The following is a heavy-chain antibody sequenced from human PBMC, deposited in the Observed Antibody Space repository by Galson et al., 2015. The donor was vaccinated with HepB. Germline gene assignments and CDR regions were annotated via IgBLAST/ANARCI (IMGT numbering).Heavy chain of an antibody. J-gene: IGHJ4*02. Sequence: SLRLSCATSGLTLSSTWIHWVRQAPGKGLEWVGRILAKTDGETAEYAAPPEGRFTIPRDDSEDTLSLQMNSPKIEDTAVYYCVTASFGRHYWGQGTRVTVSS. CDR1: GLTLSSTW. V-gene: IGHV3-15*01. D-gene: IGHD1-26*01. CDR2: ILAKTDGETA. CDR3: VTASFGRHY.